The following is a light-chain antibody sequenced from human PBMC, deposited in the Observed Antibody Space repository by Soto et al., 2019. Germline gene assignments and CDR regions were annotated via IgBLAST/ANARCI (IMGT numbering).Light chain of an antibody. V-gene: IGKV1-5*03. CDR3: QQNYNYPWT. J-gene: IGKJ1*01. CDR1: QSISSW. CDR2: KAS. Sequence: DIQMTQSPSTLSASVGDRVTITCRASQSISSWLAWYQQKPGKAPKLLIYKASSLESGVPSRFSGSGSGTEFTLTISSLQPDDFATYYCQQNYNYPWTFGQGTKV.